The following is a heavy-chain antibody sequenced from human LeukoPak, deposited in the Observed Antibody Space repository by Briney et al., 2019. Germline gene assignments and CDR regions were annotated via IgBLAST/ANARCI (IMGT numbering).Heavy chain of an antibody. CDR3: AKTIVVVVASGIDY. V-gene: IGHV3-30*18. Sequence: PGRSLRLSCVASGFTFSSYGMHWVRQAPGKGLEWVAVISYDGSNKYYADSVKGRVTISRDNSKNTLHLQMNSLRAEDTAVYYCAKTIVVVVASGIDYWGQGTLVTVSS. D-gene: IGHD2-15*01. CDR1: GFTFSSYG. CDR2: ISYDGSNK. J-gene: IGHJ4*02.